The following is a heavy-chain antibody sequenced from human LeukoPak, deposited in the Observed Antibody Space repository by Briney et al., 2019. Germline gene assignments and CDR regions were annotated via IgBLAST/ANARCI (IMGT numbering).Heavy chain of an antibody. Sequence: SETLSLTCTVSGGSISSYYWSWIRQPPGKGLEWIGYIYYSGSTNYNPSLKSRVTISADTSKNQFSLKLNSVTAADTAVYYCAASHYYDSGNYSGTDYWGQGTLVTVSS. CDR2: IYYSGST. V-gene: IGHV4-59*01. J-gene: IGHJ4*02. D-gene: IGHD3-10*01. CDR3: AASHYYDSGNYSGTDY. CDR1: GGSISSYY.